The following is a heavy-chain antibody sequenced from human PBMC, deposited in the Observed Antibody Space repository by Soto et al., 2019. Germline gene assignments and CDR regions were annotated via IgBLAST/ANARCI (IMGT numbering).Heavy chain of an antibody. CDR1: GGSISSSNW. D-gene: IGHD2-2*01. Sequence: PSETLSLTCAVSGGSISSSNWWHWVRQPPGKGLEWIGEIHHSGTTNYNPSLKSRVAISVDKSKNQFSLKLNSVTAADTAVYYCARVRLYCSGTSCYLDPWGQGTLVTVSS. V-gene: IGHV4-4*02. CDR2: IHHSGTT. CDR3: ARVRLYCSGTSCYLDP. J-gene: IGHJ5*02.